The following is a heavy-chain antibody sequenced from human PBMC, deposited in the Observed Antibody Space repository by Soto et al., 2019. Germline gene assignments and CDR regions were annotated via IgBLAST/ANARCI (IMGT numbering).Heavy chain of an antibody. CDR1: GFTFSSYV. Sequence: EVQLLESGGGLVQPGGSLRLSCAASGFTFSSYVMNWVRQAPGKGLEWVSAISGGGGSAYYAYSVEGRFTFSRDNSKNPLHLLMNSLRVEDTAVYYCAEVGSNGWYDAFDIWGQGTMVTVSS. D-gene: IGHD6-19*01. J-gene: IGHJ3*02. CDR3: AEVGSNGWYDAFDI. V-gene: IGHV3-23*01. CDR2: ISGGGGSA.